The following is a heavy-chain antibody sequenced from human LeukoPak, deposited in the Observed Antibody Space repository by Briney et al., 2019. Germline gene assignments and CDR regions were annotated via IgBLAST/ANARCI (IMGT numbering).Heavy chain of an antibody. CDR1: GGSFSGYY. J-gene: IGHJ5*02. Sequence: SETLSLTCAVYGGSFSGYYWSWIRQPPGKGLEWIGEINHSGSTNYNPSLKSRVTISVDTSKNQFSLRLSSVTAADMAVYYCARGSRFDPWGQGTLVTVSS. CDR3: ARGSRFDP. CDR2: INHSGST. V-gene: IGHV4-34*01.